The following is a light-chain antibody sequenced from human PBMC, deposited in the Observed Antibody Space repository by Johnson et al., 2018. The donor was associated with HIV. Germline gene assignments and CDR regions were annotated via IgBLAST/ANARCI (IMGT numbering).Light chain of an antibody. Sequence: QAVLTQPPSVSAAPGQKVTISCSGSSSNIGNNYVSWYQQLPGTAPKLLIYENNKRPSGIPDRFSGSKSGTSATLGITGLQTGDEADYYCGTWDSSLGPHYGYGTGTTGSVL. J-gene: IGLJ1*01. V-gene: IGLV1-51*02. CDR2: ENN. CDR3: GTWDSSLGPHYG. CDR1: SSNIGNNY.